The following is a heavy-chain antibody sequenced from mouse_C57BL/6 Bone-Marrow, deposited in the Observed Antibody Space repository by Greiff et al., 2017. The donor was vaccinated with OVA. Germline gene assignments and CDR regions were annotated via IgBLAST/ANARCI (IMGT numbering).Heavy chain of an antibody. CDR3: ARHPLYYGSSFAMDY. CDR2: ISNLAYSI. Sequence: EVMLVESGGGLVQPGGSLKLSCAASGFTFSDYGMAWVRQAPRKGPEWVAFISNLAYSIYYADTVTGRFTISRENAKNTLYLEMSSLRSEDTAMYYCARHPLYYGSSFAMDYWGQGTSVTVSS. J-gene: IGHJ4*01. V-gene: IGHV5-15*01. CDR1: GFTFSDYG. D-gene: IGHD1-1*01.